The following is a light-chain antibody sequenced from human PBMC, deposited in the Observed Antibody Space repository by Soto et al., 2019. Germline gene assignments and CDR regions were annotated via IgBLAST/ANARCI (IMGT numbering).Light chain of an antibody. J-gene: IGKJ4*01. CDR1: QSVSSN. Sequence: EIVMTQSPATLSKSPGERATLSCRASQSVSSNLAWYQQKRGQAPRLLIYGTSTRATGIPARFSGSGSGTEFTLPISSLQSEVFAVYYCQQYNKWPLTFGGGTKVEIK. CDR3: QQYNKWPLT. V-gene: IGKV3-15*01. CDR2: GTS.